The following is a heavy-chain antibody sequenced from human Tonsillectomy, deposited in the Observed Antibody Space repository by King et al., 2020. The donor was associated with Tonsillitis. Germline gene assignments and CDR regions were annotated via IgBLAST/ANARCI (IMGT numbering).Heavy chain of an antibody. CDR3: ARRRMDDFWSGYNDFDY. D-gene: IGHD3-3*01. J-gene: IGHJ4*02. CDR2: IYPGYSDT. CDR1: GYSFTSYW. V-gene: IGHV5-51*01. Sequence: QLVQSGAEVKKPGESLKISCKGSGYSFTSYWIGWVRQMPGKGLEWMGIIYPGYSDTRYSPSFQGQVTISADKSISTAYLQWSSLKASDTAMYYCARRRMDDFWSGYNDFDYWGQGTLVTVSS.